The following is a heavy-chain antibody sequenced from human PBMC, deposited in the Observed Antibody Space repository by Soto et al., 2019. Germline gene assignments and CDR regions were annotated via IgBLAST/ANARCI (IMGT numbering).Heavy chain of an antibody. V-gene: IGHV1-69*13. CDR3: ASSPIVEYYYGSGSAYYYYYYGMDV. CDR2: IIPIFGTA. D-gene: IGHD3-10*01. Sequence: SVKVSCKASGGTFSSYAISWVRQAPGQGLEWMGGIIPIFGTANYAQKFQGRVTITADESTSTAYMELSSLRSEDTAVYYCASSPIVEYYYGSGSAYYYYYYGMDVWGQGTTVTVSS. J-gene: IGHJ6*02. CDR1: GGTFSSYA.